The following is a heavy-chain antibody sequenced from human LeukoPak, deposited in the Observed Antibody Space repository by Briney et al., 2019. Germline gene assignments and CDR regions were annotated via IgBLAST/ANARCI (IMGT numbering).Heavy chain of an antibody. J-gene: IGHJ4*02. D-gene: IGHD1-26*01. CDR2: IRNDGSDK. Sequence: PGRSLRLSCAASGFTFGSSDMHWLRQAPGKGLEWVAFIRNDGSDKYYGDSVKGRVTISRDNSKNTLDLQMKSLRGEDTAVYYCAKAVGASRPFDYWGQGTLVTVSS. CDR1: GFTFGSSD. CDR3: AKAVGASRPFDY. V-gene: IGHV3-30*02.